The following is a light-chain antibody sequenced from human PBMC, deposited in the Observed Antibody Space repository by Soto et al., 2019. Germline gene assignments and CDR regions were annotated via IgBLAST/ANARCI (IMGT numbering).Light chain of an antibody. CDR2: WAS. CDR1: QTVLHGSNY. V-gene: IGKV4-1*01. CDR3: QQYYTTPVT. Sequence: DIVMTQSPDSLAVSLGERATINCKSSQTVLHGSNYLAWYQQKLGQSPKLLIYWASTRESGVPDRFSGSGSGTDFTLTINTLQAKDVAIYYCQQYYTTPVTFGQGTKVEIK. J-gene: IGKJ1*01.